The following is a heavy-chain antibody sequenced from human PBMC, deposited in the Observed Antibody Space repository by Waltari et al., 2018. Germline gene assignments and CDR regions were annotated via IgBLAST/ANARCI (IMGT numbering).Heavy chain of an antibody. CDR3: ARDSSGNCSGGSCYYYYYMDV. CDR2: IYYSGRT. V-gene: IGHV4-59*01. J-gene: IGHJ6*03. Sequence: QVQLQESGPGLVKPSETLSLTCTVSGGSISSYYWSWIRQPPGKGLEWIGYIYYSGRTNYNPSCKGRVTISVDTSKNQFSLKLSSVTAAGTAVYYCARDSSGNCSGGSCYYYYYMDVWGKGTTVTVSS. D-gene: IGHD2-15*01. CDR1: GGSISSYY.